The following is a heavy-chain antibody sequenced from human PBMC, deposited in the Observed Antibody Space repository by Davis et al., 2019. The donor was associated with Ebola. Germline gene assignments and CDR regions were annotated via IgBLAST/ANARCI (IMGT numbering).Heavy chain of an antibody. V-gene: IGHV3-7*04. Sequence: GGSLRLSCAASGFTFSSYWMSWVRQAPGKGLEWLGNIKKDGSEKFCVDSLEGRFTISRDNAKNSVYLQMNSLRVEDTAVYFCSRGDYWGQGTPVTVSS. CDR2: IKKDGSEK. CDR1: GFTFSSYW. CDR3: SRGDY. J-gene: IGHJ4*02.